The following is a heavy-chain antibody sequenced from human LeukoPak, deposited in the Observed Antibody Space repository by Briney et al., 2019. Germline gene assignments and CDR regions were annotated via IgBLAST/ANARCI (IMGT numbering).Heavy chain of an antibody. Sequence: GGSLRLSCAGSGFTFSSYAMSWVRQAPGKGLEWVSAISGSGGSTYYADSVKGRFTISRDNAKNSLYLQMNSLRAEDTALYYCGKDISAGGMDVWGQGTTVTVSS. CDR1: GFTFSSYA. J-gene: IGHJ6*02. V-gene: IGHV3-23*01. CDR3: GKDISAGGMDV. D-gene: IGHD3-10*01. CDR2: ISGSGGST.